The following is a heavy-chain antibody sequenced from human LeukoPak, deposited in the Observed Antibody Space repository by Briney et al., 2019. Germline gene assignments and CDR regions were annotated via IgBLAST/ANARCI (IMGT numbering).Heavy chain of an antibody. J-gene: IGHJ6*02. CDR2: IIPILGIG. Sequence: SCAASGFTFTSYGISWVRQAPGQGLEWMGRIIPILGIGNYAQKFQGRVTITADKSTSTAYMELSSLRSEDTAVYYCARGRQGYCSSTSCHQPLYYYYGMDVWGQGTTVTVSS. CDR1: GFTFTSYG. V-gene: IGHV1-69*04. CDR3: ARGRQGYCSSTSCHQPLYYYYGMDV. D-gene: IGHD2-2*01.